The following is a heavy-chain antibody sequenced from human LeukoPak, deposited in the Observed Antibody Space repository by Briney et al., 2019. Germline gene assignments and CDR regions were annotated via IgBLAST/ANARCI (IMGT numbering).Heavy chain of an antibody. CDR3: ARGDPHCGGDCYTFDY. Sequence: GGSLRLSCAASGFTFSDYNMGWIRQAPGKGLEWVSSISRSGSTKYYADSVKGRFTISRDNAKNSLFLQMNSLRAEDTAVYYCARGDPHCGGDCYTFDYWGQGTLVTVSS. CDR1: GFTFSDYN. CDR2: ISRSGSTK. V-gene: IGHV3-11*04. J-gene: IGHJ4*02. D-gene: IGHD2-21*02.